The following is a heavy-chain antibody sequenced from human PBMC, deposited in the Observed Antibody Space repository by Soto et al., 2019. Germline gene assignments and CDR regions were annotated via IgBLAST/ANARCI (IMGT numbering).Heavy chain of an antibody. V-gene: IGHV1-18*01. CDR3: ARSRLWVAATPTPTLDY. J-gene: IGHJ4*02. D-gene: IGHD6-13*01. Sequence: ASVKVSCKASGYTFTSYGISWVRKAPGQGLEWMGWISAYNGNTNYAQKLQGRVTMTTDTSKNQFSLKLSSVTAADTAVYYCARSRLWVAATPTPTLDYWAREPWSPSPQ. CDR2: ISAYNGNT. CDR1: GYTFTSYG.